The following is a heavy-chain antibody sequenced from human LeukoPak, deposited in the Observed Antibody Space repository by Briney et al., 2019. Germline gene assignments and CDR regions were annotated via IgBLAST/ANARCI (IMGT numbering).Heavy chain of an antibody. V-gene: IGHV3-21*01. CDR2: ISSSSSYI. D-gene: IGHD3-16*01. CDR1: GFTFSSYS. J-gene: IGHJ3*02. CDR3: AKLGVEDAFDI. Sequence: GGSLRLSCAASGFTFSSYSMNWVRQAPGKGLEWVSSISSSSSYIYYADSVKGRFTISRDNAKNSLYLQMNSLRAEDTAVYYCAKLGVEDAFDIWGQGTMVTVSS.